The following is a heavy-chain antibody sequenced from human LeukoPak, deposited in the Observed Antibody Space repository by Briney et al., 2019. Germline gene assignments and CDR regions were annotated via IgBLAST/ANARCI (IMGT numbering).Heavy chain of an antibody. J-gene: IGHJ4*02. D-gene: IGHD2-15*01. Sequence: PSETLSLTCTVSGGSISGSSYYWGWIRQPPGKGLEWIGSIYYSGSTYYNPSLKSRVTISVDRSKNQFSLKLSSVTAADTAVYYCARVVAATRIDYWGQGTLVTVSS. CDR1: GGSISGSSYY. V-gene: IGHV4-39*07. CDR2: IYYSGST. CDR3: ARVVAATRIDY.